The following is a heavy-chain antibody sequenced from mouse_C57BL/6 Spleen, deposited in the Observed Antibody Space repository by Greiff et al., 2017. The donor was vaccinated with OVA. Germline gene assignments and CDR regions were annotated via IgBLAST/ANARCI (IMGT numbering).Heavy chain of an antibody. CDR3: ARGDYGSSRAY. CDR1: GYAFTNYL. Sequence: VQLQQSGAELVRPGTSVKVSCKASGYAFTNYLIEWVKQRPGQGLEWIGVINPGSGGTNYNEKFKGKATLTADKSSSTAYMQLSSLTSEDSAVYFCARGDYGSSRAYWGQGTLVTVSA. V-gene: IGHV1-54*01. CDR2: INPGSGGT. D-gene: IGHD1-1*01. J-gene: IGHJ3*01.